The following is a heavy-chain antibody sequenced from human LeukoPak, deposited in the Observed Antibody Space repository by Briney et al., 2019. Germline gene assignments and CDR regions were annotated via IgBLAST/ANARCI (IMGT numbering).Heavy chain of an antibody. Sequence: GGSLRLSCAASGFTISGYAMYWVRQTPGKGLEWVAVISHDENNKYYADSVKGRFTISRDNSKNTLYLQMNSLRAEDTAVYYCARGAPFDYWGQGTLVTVSS. D-gene: IGHD3-16*01. V-gene: IGHV3-30*04. CDR3: ARGAPFDY. CDR2: ISHDENNK. CDR1: GFTISGYA. J-gene: IGHJ4*02.